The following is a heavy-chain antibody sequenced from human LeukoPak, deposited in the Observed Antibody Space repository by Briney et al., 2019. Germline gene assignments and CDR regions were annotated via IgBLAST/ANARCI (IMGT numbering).Heavy chain of an antibody. D-gene: IGHD3-3*01. Sequence: ASVKVSCKASGYTFTGYYMHWVRQAPGQGLEWMGWISAYNGNTNYAQKLQGRVTMTTDTSTSTAYMELRSLRSDDTAVYYCAREGGGTPYYDFWSGSNDAFDIWGQGTMVTVSS. CDR1: GYTFTGYY. V-gene: IGHV1-18*04. J-gene: IGHJ3*02. CDR2: ISAYNGNT. CDR3: AREGGGTPYYDFWSGSNDAFDI.